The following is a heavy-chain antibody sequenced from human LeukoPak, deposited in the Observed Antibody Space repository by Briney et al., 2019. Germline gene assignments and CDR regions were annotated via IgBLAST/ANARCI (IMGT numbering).Heavy chain of an antibody. J-gene: IGHJ3*02. Sequence: TVQDTCQASGCTFTSYGIGWVRPAPGKGLEWMGWISAYNGNTNYAQKLQGRVTMTTDTSTSTAYMELRSLRSDDTAVYYCARGYGVLLLAFDIWGQGTMVTVSS. CDR2: ISAYNGNT. V-gene: IGHV1-18*01. D-gene: IGHD2-8*01. CDR1: GCTFTSYG. CDR3: ARGYGVLLLAFDI.